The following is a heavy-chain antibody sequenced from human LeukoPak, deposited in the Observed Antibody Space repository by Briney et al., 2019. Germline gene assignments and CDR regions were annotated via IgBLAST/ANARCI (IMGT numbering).Heavy chain of an antibody. CDR1: GGSISSGGYY. J-gene: IGHJ4*02. CDR3: ARASSRGDYEFDY. V-gene: IGHV4-31*03. CDR2: IYYSGST. D-gene: IGHD4-17*01. Sequence: KPSETLSLTCTVSGGSISSGGYYWSWIRQHPGKGLEWIGYIYYSGSTYYNPSLKSRVTISVDTSKNQFSLKLSSVTAADTAVYYCARASSRGDYEFDYWGQGTLVTVSS.